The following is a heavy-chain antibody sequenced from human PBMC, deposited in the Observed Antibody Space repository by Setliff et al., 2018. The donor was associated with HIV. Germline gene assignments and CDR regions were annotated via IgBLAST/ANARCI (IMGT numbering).Heavy chain of an antibody. V-gene: IGHV4-61*02. D-gene: IGHD5-12*01. CDR3: VRSGCNGNICYDSRGWLDS. CDR1: GGSIDSGNYD. Sequence: PSETLSLTCTVSGGSIDSGNYDWNWVRQPGGKGLEWIGRIYTRGSTKYSPTFESRVTMSLDTSKNQFSLNLRSVTAADTALYYWVRSGCNGNICYDSRGWLDSWGQGTQVTVSS. CDR2: IYTRGST. J-gene: IGHJ5*01.